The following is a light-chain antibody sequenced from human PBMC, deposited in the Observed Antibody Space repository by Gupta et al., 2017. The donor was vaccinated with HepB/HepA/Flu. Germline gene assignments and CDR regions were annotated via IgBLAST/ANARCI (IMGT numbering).Light chain of an antibody. CDR3: SSYTSSIYVV. J-gene: IGLJ2*01. CDR1: SSDVGSYNR. V-gene: IGLV2-18*02. CDR2: EVS. Sequence: QSALTQPPSVSGSPGQSVTISCTGTSSDVGSYNRVSWYQQPPGTAPKLMIYEVSNRPSGVPDRFSGSKSGNTASLTISGLQAEEEADYYCSSYTSSIYVVFGGGTKRTVL.